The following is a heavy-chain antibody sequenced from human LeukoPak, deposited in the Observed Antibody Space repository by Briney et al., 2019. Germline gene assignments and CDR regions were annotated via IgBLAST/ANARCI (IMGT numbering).Heavy chain of an antibody. J-gene: IGHJ3*02. CDR2: ISGSAVNT. Sequence: PGGPLRLSCAASGFTFTNYAMTWVRPAPGKGLEGVSAISGSAVNTNYAASVKGRFTISRDNSKNTLWLQKNSLRADDTAIYYGAKGSTRLGGGGRDAFDIWGQGTMVTVSS. V-gene: IGHV3-23*01. CDR3: AKGSTRLGGGGRDAFDI. D-gene: IGHD3-16*01. CDR1: GFTFTNYA.